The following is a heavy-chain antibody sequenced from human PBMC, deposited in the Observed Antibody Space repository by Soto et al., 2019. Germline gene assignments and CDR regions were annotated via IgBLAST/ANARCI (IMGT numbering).Heavy chain of an antibody. J-gene: IGHJ5*02. V-gene: IGHV3-21*01. D-gene: IGHD3-9*01. CDR3: ARDYETDFLTGRRKYNWFDP. Sequence: EVQLVESGGGLVESGGSLRLSWAASEFTFSVYSMSWVRQAPGKGLEWVSSIGVRGNKYYADSVKGRFTISRADPERSLYLQMNSLRVEDTAVYYCARDYETDFLTGRRKYNWFDPWGQGTLVTVSS. CDR2: IGVRGNK. CDR1: EFTFSVYS.